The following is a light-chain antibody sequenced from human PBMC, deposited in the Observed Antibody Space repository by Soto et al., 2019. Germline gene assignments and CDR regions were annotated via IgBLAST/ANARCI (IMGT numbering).Light chain of an antibody. V-gene: IGKV1-12*01. CDR1: QGISSW. Sequence: DIQMTQSPSFVSASVGDRVTITCRASQGISSWLAWYQHKPGRAPKLLIHAASSLESGVPSRFSGSGSGTDFTLTISCLQPADFATYECKQTTIFPLTFGGGTNVEIK. CDR3: KQTTIFPLT. CDR2: AAS. J-gene: IGKJ4*01.